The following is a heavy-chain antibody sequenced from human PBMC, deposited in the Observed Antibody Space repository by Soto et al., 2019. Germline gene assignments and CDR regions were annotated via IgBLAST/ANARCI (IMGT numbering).Heavy chain of an antibody. CDR3: AASIFYYGMDV. CDR1: GYTFTNYW. J-gene: IGHJ6*02. Sequence: EVQLVQSGAEVKKPRESLKISCKGSGYTFTNYWIGWVRQMPGKGLEWMGIIYPGDSDTKYNPSFQGQVTISADKSITTTYLQWSSLKASDTAIYYCAASIFYYGMDVWGQGTTVTVSS. CDR2: IYPGDSDT. V-gene: IGHV5-51*01.